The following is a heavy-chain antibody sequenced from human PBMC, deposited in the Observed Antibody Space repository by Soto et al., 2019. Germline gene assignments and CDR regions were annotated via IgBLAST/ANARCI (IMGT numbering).Heavy chain of an antibody. V-gene: IGHV4-39*01. J-gene: IGHJ4*02. CDR1: GGSISSSSYY. Sequence: QLQLQESGPGLVKPSETLSLTCTVSGGSISSSSYYWGWIRQPPGKGLEWIGSIYYSGSTYYNPSLKSRVTISVDTSKNQFSLKLSSVTAADTAVYYCARQGLAVADYDYWGQGTLVTVSS. CDR3: ARQGLAVADYDY. D-gene: IGHD6-19*01. CDR2: IYYSGST.